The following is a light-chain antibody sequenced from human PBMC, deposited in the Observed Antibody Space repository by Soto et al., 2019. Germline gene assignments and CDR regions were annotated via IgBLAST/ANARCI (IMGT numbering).Light chain of an antibody. Sequence: EVVMTQSPTILSVSPGERATLSCRASQSVSSNLAWYQQKPGQAPRLLIDNASTRATGVPARFSGSGSGRDGREYTLTISSLQSEDYAVYYCQQYNTWPPWTFGQGTKVDIK. CDR2: NAS. CDR1: QSVSSN. CDR3: QQYNTWPPWT. J-gene: IGKJ1*01. V-gene: IGKV3-15*01.